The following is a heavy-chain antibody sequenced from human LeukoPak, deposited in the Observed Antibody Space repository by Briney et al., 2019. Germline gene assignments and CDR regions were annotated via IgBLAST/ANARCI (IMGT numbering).Heavy chain of an antibody. CDR3: ARARSSGSHRVVNAFDV. CDR2: ISIASDYI. V-gene: IGHV3-21*01. J-gene: IGHJ3*01. CDR1: GFTFSSYT. D-gene: IGHD1-26*01. Sequence: GGSLRLSCAASGFTFSSYTMNWVRQAPGKGLEWVSSISIASDYIYYPDSMKGRFTISRDNAKNSLYLQMNSLRAEDTAVYYCARARSSGSHRVVNAFDVWGQGTMVTVSS.